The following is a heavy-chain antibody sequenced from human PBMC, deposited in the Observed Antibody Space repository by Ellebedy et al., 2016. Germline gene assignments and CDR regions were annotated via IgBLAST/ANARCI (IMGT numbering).Heavy chain of an antibody. D-gene: IGHD6-13*01. CDR2: VFHTGTT. J-gene: IGHJ4*02. Sequence: SETLSLTCNVSGGSVSSDYWNWIRRPPGKGLEWIGYVFHTGTTNYNPSLKSRVTMSVDTSKSQFSLRLTSVTAADTAIYYCAGDSRGSTAAGTSLHYWGQGTLVTVSS. CDR1: GGSVSSDY. V-gene: IGHV4-59*02. CDR3: AGDSRGSTAAGTSLHY.